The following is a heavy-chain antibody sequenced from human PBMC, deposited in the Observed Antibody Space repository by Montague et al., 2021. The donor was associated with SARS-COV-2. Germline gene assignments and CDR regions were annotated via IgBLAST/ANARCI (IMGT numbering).Heavy chain of an antibody. J-gene: IGHJ6*02. CDR2: INHSGST. D-gene: IGHD3-3*01. Sequence: SETLSLTCAVYGGSFSGYYWSWIRQPPGKELEWIGEINHSGSTNYNPSLKSRVTISVNTSKDQFSLKLSSVTAVDTAVYYCARGLPITTFFDAYYGMDVWGQGTTVTVSS. CDR3: ARGLPITTFFDAYYGMDV. V-gene: IGHV4-34*01. CDR1: GGSFSGYY.